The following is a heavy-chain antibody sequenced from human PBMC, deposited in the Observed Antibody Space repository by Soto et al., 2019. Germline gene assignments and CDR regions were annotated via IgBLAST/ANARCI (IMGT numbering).Heavy chain of an antibody. V-gene: IGHV4-59*08. CDR2: IYYSGST. J-gene: IGHJ4*02. D-gene: IGHD5-18*01. Sequence: QVQLQESGPGLVKPSETLSLTCTVSGGSISSYYWSWIRQPPGKGLEWIGYIYYSGSTNYNPSLKSRVTISVDTSKNQFSLKLSSVTAADTAVYYCARLRGYSYGPLEQQLADFDYWGQGTLVTVSS. CDR1: GGSISSYY. CDR3: ARLRGYSYGPLEQQLADFDY.